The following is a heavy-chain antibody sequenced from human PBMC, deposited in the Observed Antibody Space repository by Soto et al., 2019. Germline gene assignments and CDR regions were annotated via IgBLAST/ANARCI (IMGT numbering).Heavy chain of an antibody. CDR3: AKGSRFLEWPYYYGMDV. D-gene: IGHD3-3*01. CDR1: GFTFNSYT. Sequence: GGSLRLSCAASGFTFNSYTMSWVRQAPGKGLEWVSTISGSGGSTYYADSVKGRFTISRDNSKNTLYLQMNSLRAEDTALYYCAKGSRFLEWPYYYGMDVWGQGTTVTVSS. CDR2: ISGSGGST. J-gene: IGHJ6*02. V-gene: IGHV3-23*01.